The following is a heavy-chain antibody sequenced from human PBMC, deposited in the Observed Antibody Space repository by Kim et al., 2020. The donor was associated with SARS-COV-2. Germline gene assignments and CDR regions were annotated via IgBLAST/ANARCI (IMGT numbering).Heavy chain of an antibody. CDR2: IDPSDSYT. CDR3: ARHGGTMIDTDWFDP. CDR1: GYSFTSYW. V-gene: IGHV5-10-1*01. D-gene: IGHD3-22*01. Sequence: GESLKISCKGSGYSFTSYWISWVRQMPGKGLEWMGRIDPSDSYTNYSPSFQGHVTISADKSISTAYLQWSSLKASDTAMYYCARHGGTMIDTDWFDPWGQGTLVTVSS. J-gene: IGHJ5*02.